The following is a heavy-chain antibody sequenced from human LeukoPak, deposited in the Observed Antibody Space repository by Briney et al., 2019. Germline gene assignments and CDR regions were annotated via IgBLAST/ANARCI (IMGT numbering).Heavy chain of an antibody. CDR1: GVSISSSSYY. D-gene: IGHD2-2*01. Sequence: SETLSLTCTVSGVSISSSSYYWGWIRQPPGKGLEWIGSIYYSGSTYYNPSLKSRVTISVDTSRNQFSLKLSSVTAADTAVYYCARHGGDIVVSPWWYWGQGTLVTVSS. V-gene: IGHV4-39*01. J-gene: IGHJ4*02. CDR3: ARHGGDIVVSPWWY. CDR2: IYYSGST.